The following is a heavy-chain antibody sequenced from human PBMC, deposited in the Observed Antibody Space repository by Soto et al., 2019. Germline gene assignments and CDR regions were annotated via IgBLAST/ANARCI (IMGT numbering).Heavy chain of an antibody. D-gene: IGHD3-10*01. V-gene: IGHV1-3*01. Sequence: ASVKVSCKASGYTFTSYAMHWVRQAPGQRLEWMGWINAGNGNTKYSQKFQGRVTITRDTSASTAYMELSSLRSEDTAVYYCARVSLWFGELLPTYNWFDPWGQGTLVTVSS. J-gene: IGHJ5*02. CDR3: ARVSLWFGELLPTYNWFDP. CDR2: INAGNGNT. CDR1: GYTFTSYA.